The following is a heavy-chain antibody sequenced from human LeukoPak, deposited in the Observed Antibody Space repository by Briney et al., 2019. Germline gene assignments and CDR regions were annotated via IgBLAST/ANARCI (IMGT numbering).Heavy chain of an antibody. J-gene: IGHJ5*02. D-gene: IGHD5-18*01. CDR1: GGSISSGGYY. V-gene: IGHV4-31*03. CDR2: IYYSGST. CDR3: ARSQSGYSYGYEFDP. Sequence: SETLSLTCTVSGGSISSGGYYWSWIRQHPGKGLEWIGYIYYSGSTYYNPSLKSRVTISVDTSKNQFSLKLSSVTAADTAVYYCARSQSGYSYGYEFDPWGQGTLATVSS.